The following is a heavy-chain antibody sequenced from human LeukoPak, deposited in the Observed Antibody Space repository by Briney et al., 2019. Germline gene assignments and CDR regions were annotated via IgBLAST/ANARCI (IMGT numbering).Heavy chain of an antibody. V-gene: IGHV3-30-3*01. CDR1: VFTFSSYA. CDR2: ISYDGSNK. J-gene: IGHJ6*02. Sequence: GGSLRLSCAASVFTFSSYAMHWVRQAPGKGLEWVAVISYDGSNKYYADSVKGRFTISRDNSKNTLYLQMNSLRAEDTAVYYCARGASTVTYPRIYYYYGMDVWGQGTTVTVSS. CDR3: ARGASTVTYPRIYYYYGMDV. D-gene: IGHD4-17*01.